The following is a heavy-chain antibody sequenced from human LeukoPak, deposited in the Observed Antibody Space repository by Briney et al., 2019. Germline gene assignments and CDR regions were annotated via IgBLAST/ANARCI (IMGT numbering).Heavy chain of an antibody. Sequence: ASVKVSCKASGYSFTNYGVHWVRQAPGQRLEWMGWIYIGNGNTKYSQNFQGRVTITRDTSASTAYMELSSLRSEDTAVYYCARDPRMRWEFGEIISPCFDHWGQGTLVTVSS. CDR1: GYSFTNYG. J-gene: IGHJ5*02. D-gene: IGHD3-10*01. V-gene: IGHV1-3*04. CDR3: ARDPRMRWEFGEIISPCFDH. CDR2: IYIGNGNT.